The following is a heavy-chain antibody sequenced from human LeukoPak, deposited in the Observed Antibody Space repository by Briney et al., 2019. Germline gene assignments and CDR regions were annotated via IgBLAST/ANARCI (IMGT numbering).Heavy chain of an antibody. V-gene: IGHV1-3*01. CDR2: INAGNGNT. CDR1: GYTFTSYA. D-gene: IGHD5-12*01. CDR3: ARDLLTIVATIRTGWFDP. Sequence: ASVKVSCKASGYTFTSYAMHWVRQAPGQRLEWMGWINAGNGNTKYSQKFQGRVTITRDTSASTAYMELSSLRSEDTAVYYCARDLLTIVATIRTGWFDPWGQGTLVTVSS. J-gene: IGHJ5*02.